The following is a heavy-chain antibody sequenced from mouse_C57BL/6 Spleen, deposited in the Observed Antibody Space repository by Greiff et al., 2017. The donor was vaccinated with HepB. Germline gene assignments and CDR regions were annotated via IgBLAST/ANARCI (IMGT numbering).Heavy chain of an antibody. CDR2: ISDGGSYT. Sequence: EVKLMESGGGLVKPGGSLKLSCAASGFTFSSYAMSWVRQTPEKRLEWVATISDGGSYTYYPDNVKGRFTISRDNAKNNLYLQMSHLKSEDTAMYYCARDRGVLSPFDYWGQGTTLTVSS. D-gene: IGHD2-14*01. J-gene: IGHJ2*01. CDR3: ARDRGVLSPFDY. CDR1: GFTFSSYA. V-gene: IGHV5-4*01.